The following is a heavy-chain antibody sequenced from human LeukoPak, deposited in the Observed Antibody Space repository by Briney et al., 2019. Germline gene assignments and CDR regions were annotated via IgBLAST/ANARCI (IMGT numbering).Heavy chain of an antibody. CDR2: ISSSSSYI. J-gene: IGHJ4*02. V-gene: IGHV3-21*01. D-gene: IGHD3-22*01. CDR1: GFTFSSFS. CDR3: ARDGSVVIRRFDY. Sequence: GGSLILSCAASGFTFSSFSMNWVRQAPGKGLEWVSSISSSSSYIYYADSVKVRFTISRDNAKNSLYLQMNRLRAEDTAVYYCARDGSVVIRRFDYWGQGTLVTVSS.